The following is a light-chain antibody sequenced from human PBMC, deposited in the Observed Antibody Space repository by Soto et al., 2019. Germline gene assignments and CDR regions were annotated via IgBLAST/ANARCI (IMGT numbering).Light chain of an antibody. CDR2: EVS. CDR1: SSDVGGYNY. Sequence: QSVLTQPASVSGSPGQSITISCTGTSSDVGGYNYVSWYQQHPGKVPKLMISEVSNRPSGVSNRFSGSKSGNTASLTISGLQAEDEADYYCSAYSSRSTPLLFGTGTKVTVL. CDR3: SAYSSRSTPLL. V-gene: IGLV2-14*01. J-gene: IGLJ1*01.